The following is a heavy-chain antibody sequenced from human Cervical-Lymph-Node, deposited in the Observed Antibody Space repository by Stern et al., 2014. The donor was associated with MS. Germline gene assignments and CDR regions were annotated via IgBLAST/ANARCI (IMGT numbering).Heavy chain of an antibody. CDR1: GFTLKTYA. CDR2: ITGAGAT. CDR3: AKGLAGAGLINYGMDV. D-gene: IGHD6-13*01. Sequence: EVQLEESGGGLVQPGGSLRLSCAASGFTLKTYAMNWVRQAPGKGLEWVSGITGAGATFHAGSVKGRFAISRDNSENTLYLEMNSLRVDDTAVYYCAKGLAGAGLINYGMDVWGQGTTVTVSS. V-gene: IGHV3-23*04. J-gene: IGHJ6*02.